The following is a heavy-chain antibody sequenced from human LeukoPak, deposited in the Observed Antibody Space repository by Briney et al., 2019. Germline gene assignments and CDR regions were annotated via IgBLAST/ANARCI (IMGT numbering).Heavy chain of an antibody. V-gene: IGHV3-30*01. J-gene: IGHJ6*02. CDR3: ARGRHCSSTSCHPRLGYYYGMDV. CDR2: ISYDGSNK. D-gene: IGHD2-2*01. CDR1: GFTFSSYA. Sequence: GGSLRLSCAASGFTFSSYAMHWVRQAPGKGLEWVAVISYDGSNKYYADSVKGRFTISRDNSKNTLYLQMNSLRAEDTAVYYCARGRHCSSTSCHPRLGYYYGMDVWGQGTTVTVSS.